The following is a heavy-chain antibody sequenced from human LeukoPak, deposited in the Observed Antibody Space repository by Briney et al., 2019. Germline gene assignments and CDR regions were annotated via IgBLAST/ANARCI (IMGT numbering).Heavy chain of an antibody. CDR2: IYYSGST. CDR1: GVSISSYY. CDR3: ARLYSSSWYLSGDMDV. Sequence: SETLSLTCTVSGVSISSYYWSWIRQPPGKGLERIGYIYYSGSTNYNPSLKSRVTISVDTSKNQFSLKLSSVTAADTAVYYCARLYSSSWYLSGDMDVWGKGTTVTVSS. J-gene: IGHJ6*03. V-gene: IGHV4-59*01. D-gene: IGHD6-13*01.